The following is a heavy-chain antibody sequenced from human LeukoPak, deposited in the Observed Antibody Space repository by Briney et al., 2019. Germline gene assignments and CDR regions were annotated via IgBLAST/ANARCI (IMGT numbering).Heavy chain of an antibody. CDR1: GGTFSSYA. CDR3: ARGVVVVPAAHYFDY. J-gene: IGHJ4*02. D-gene: IGHD2-2*01. CDR2: IIPIFGTA. Sequence: SVKVSCKASGGTFSSYAISWVRQAPGQGLEWMGGIIPIFGTANYAQKFQGRVTITADESTSTAYMELSSLRSEDTAVYYCARGVVVVPAAHYFDYWGQGTLVTVSS. V-gene: IGHV1-69*13.